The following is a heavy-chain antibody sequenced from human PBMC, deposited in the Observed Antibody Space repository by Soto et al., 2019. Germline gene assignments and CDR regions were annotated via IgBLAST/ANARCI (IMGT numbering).Heavy chain of an antibody. J-gene: IGHJ6*02. CDR3: ARDVYYGSGSPQGMDV. CDR2: IYYSGST. D-gene: IGHD3-10*01. V-gene: IGHV4-31*03. CDR1: GGSISSGGYY. Sequence: SETLSLTCTVSGGSISSGGYYWSWIRQHPGKGLEWIGYIYYSGSTYYNPSLKNRVTISVDTSNFQFSLMLSSVTAADTAVYYCARDVYYGSGSPQGMDVWGQGTTVTVSS.